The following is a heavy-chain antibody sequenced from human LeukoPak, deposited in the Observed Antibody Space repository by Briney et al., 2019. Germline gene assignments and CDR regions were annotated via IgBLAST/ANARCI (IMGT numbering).Heavy chain of an antibody. Sequence: ASVKVSCKASGGTFSSYAISWVRQAPGQGLEWMGRIIPILGIANYAQKFQGRVTITADKSTSTAYMELSSLRSEDTAVYYCARDYYDSSGYFVSWGQGTLVTVSS. J-gene: IGHJ4*02. V-gene: IGHV1-69*04. CDR3: ARDYYDSSGYFVS. CDR1: GGTFSSYA. D-gene: IGHD3-22*01. CDR2: IIPILGIA.